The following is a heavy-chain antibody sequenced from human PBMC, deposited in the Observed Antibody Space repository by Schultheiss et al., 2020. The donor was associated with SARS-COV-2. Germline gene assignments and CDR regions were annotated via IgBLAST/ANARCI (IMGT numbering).Heavy chain of an antibody. V-gene: IGHV4-4*07. CDR3: ARDSWAVVPAAGVRPALSPAFDP. D-gene: IGHD2-2*01. CDR1: GVSISSYY. J-gene: IGHJ5*02. CDR2: IYTSGST. Sequence: SETLSLTCTVSGVSISSYYWSWIRQPAGKGLEWIGRIYTSGSTNYNPSLKSRVTMSVDTSKNQFSLKLSSVTAADTAVYYCARDSWAVVPAAGVRPALSPAFDPWGQGTLVTVSS.